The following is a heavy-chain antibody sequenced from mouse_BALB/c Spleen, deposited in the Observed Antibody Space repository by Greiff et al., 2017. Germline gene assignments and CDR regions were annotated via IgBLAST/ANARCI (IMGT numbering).Heavy chain of an antibody. CDR3: ARSDYDRAHAMDY. CDR1: GYSITSDYA. Sequence: DVKLQESGPGLVKPSQSLSLTCTVTGYSITSDYAWNWIRQFPGNKLEWMGYISYSGSTSYNPSLKSRISITRDTSKNQFFLQLNSVTTEDTATYYCARSDYDRAHAMDYWGQGTSVTVSS. V-gene: IGHV3-2*02. D-gene: IGHD2-4*01. CDR2: ISYSGST. J-gene: IGHJ4*01.